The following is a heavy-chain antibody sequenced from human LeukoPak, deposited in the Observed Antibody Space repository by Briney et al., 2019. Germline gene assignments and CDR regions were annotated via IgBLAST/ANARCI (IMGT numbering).Heavy chain of an antibody. CDR3: ARAPGYGAAYYFDY. CDR2: IRYDGSNK. Sequence: PGGSLRLSCAASGFTFSSYGMHWVRQAPGKGLEWVAFIRYDGSNKYYADSVKGRFTISRDSSKNTLYLQMNSLRAEDTAVYYCARAPGYGAAYYFDYWGQGTLVTVSS. V-gene: IGHV3-30*02. CDR1: GFTFSSYG. J-gene: IGHJ4*02. D-gene: IGHD1-1*01.